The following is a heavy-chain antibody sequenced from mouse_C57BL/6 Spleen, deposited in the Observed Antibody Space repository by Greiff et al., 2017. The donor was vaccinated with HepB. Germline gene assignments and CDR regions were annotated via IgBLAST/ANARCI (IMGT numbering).Heavy chain of an antibody. CDR1: GYTFTSYW. J-gene: IGHJ2*01. V-gene: IGHV1-50*01. CDR3: ARLGDYDYFDY. Sequence: QVQLQQSGAELVKPGASVKLSCKASGYTFTSYWMQWVKQRPGQGLEWIGEIDPSDSYTNYNQKFKGKATLTVDTSSSTAYMQLSSLTSEDSAVYYCARLGDYDYFDYWGQGTTLTVSS. CDR2: IDPSDSYT. D-gene: IGHD2-4*01.